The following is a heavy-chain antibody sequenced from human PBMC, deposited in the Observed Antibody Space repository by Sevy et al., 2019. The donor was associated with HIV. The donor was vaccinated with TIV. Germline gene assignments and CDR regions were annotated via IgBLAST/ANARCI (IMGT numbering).Heavy chain of an antibody. D-gene: IGHD3-22*01. J-gene: IGHJ4*02. V-gene: IGHV3-23*01. CDR3: ANLGTSYYESSSYYYQAPFDY. Sequence: QLGGSLRLSCAASGFTFSSYAMSWVRQAPGKGLEWVSGISGSGGRTYYADSVKGRFTISRENSKNTLYLQMKSLRAEDTAVYYCANLGTSYYESSSYYYQAPFDYWGQGTLVTVSS. CDR1: GFTFSSYA. CDR2: ISGSGGRT.